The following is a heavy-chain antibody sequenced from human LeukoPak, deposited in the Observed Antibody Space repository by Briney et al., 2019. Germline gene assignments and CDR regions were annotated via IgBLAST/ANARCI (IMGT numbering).Heavy chain of an antibody. CDR2: INWNGGST. J-gene: IGHJ6*03. CDR3: ARSYYYYMDV. Sequence: GGSLRLSCAASGFTFDDSGMTWVRQAPGRGLEWVSGINWNGGSTGYADSVKGRFTISRDNAKNSLYLQMYSLRAEDTALYYCARSYYYYMDVWGKGTTVTVSS. CDR1: GFTFDDSG. V-gene: IGHV3-20*04.